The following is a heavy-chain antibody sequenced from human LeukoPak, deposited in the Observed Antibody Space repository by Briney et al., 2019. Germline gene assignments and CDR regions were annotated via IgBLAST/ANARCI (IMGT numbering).Heavy chain of an antibody. D-gene: IGHD4-23*01. CDR1: GGSISSYY. J-gene: IGHJ6*03. Sequence: SETLSLTCTVSGGSISSYYWSWIRQPPGKGLEWIGYIYTSGSTNYNPSLKSRVTISVDTSKNQFSLKLSSVTAADTAVYYCARLSRWYPLHRYYYMDVWGKGTTVTVSS. V-gene: IGHV4-4*09. CDR3: ARLSRWYPLHRYYYMDV. CDR2: IYTSGST.